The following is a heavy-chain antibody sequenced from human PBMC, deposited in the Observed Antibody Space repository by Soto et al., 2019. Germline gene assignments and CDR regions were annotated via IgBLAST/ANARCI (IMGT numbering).Heavy chain of an antibody. CDR1: GGSISSSSYY. V-gene: IGHV4-39*01. CDR3: ARQPDRMATIMPFDY. J-gene: IGHJ4*02. Sequence: QLQLQESGPGLVKPSETLSLTCTVSGGSISSSSYYWGWIRQPPGKGLEWIGSIYYSGSTYYNPSLKSRVTISVDTSKNQFSLKLSSVTAADTAVYYCARQPDRMATIMPFDYWGQGTLVTVSS. CDR2: IYYSGST. D-gene: IGHD5-12*01.